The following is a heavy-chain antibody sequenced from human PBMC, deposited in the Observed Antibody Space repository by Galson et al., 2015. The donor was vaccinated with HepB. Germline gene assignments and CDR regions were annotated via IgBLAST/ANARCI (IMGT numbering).Heavy chain of an antibody. CDR2: ISDSGGSA. CDR1: GFIFSSYA. V-gene: IGHV3-23*01. J-gene: IGHJ5*02. Sequence: SLRLSCAASGFIFSSYAMNWVRQAPGKGLEWVSGISDSGGSAYYADSVKGRFTISRDNSKNPPYLQMNSLRAEDTAVYYCAKVQVTDYVGWFHPWGQGTLVTVYS. CDR3: AKVQVTDYVGWFHP. D-gene: IGHD4-17*01.